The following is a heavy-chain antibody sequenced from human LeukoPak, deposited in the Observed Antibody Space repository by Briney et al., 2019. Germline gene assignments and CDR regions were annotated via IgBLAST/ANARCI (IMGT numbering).Heavy chain of an antibody. CDR3: ARDRERYTVRYYFDY. CDR1: GFIFENYA. V-gene: IGHV3-30*01. CDR2: ISYDGSNK. Sequence: PGGSLRLSCEVSGFIFENYAMHWVRQAPGKGLEWVAVISYDGSNKYYADSVKGRFTISRDNSKNTLYLQMNSLRAEDTAVYYCARDRERYTVRYYFDYWGQGTLVTVSS. J-gene: IGHJ4*02. D-gene: IGHD3-16*02.